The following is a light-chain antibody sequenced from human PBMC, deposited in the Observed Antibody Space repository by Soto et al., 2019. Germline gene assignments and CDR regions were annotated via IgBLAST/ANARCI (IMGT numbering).Light chain of an antibody. CDR2: DAS. CDR1: ETVGSNY. J-gene: IGKJ2*01. Sequence: EVLLTQSPGTLSLSPGERATLSCRASETVGSNYLAWYQQQPGQAPRLLIFDASTRASSIPDRFSGSGSGTEFSLTISRLEPEDSAVYFCHHYGYGADTFGQGTKLEI. CDR3: HHYGYGADT. V-gene: IGKV3-20*01.